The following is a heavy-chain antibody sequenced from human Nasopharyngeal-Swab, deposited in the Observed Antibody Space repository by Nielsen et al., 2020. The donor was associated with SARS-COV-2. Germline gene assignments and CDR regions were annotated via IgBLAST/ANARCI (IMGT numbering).Heavy chain of an antibody. D-gene: IGHD4-23*01. Sequence: SETLSLTCAVAGGSFSANYWGWIRQPPGKGLEWIGYIYYSGSTNYNPSLKSRVTISVDTSKNQFSLKLSSVTAADTAVYYCARHGIGGYHYGMDVWGQGTTVTVSS. CDR3: ARHGIGGYHYGMDV. CDR2: IYYSGST. J-gene: IGHJ6*02. V-gene: IGHV4-59*08. CDR1: GGSFSANY.